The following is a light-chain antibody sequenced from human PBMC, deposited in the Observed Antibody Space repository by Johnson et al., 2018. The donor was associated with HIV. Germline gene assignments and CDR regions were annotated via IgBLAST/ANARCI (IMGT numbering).Light chain of an antibody. CDR1: SSTIGNNY. CDR2: DNN. CDR3: GTWDSSLSAFYV. J-gene: IGLJ1*01. Sequence: SVLTQPPSVSAAPGQKVTISCSGSSSTIGNNYVSWYQQLPGTAPKLLIYDNNKRPSGIPDRFSGSQSGTPATLCIPGLHTGDEADYYCGTWDSSLSAFYVFGTGTKVTVL. V-gene: IGLV1-51*01.